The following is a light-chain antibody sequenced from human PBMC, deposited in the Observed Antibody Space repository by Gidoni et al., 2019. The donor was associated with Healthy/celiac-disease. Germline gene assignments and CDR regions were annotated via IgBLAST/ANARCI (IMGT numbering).Light chain of an antibody. V-gene: IGLV2-8*01. CDR3: SSYAGSNIV. J-gene: IGLJ1*01. CDR2: EVS. CDR1: SSDVGGYNY. Sequence: QSALTQPPSASGSPGQSVTIPCTGTSSDVGGYNYVSWYQQHPGKAPKLMIYEVSKRPSGVPDRFSGSKSGNTASLTASGLQAEDEADYYCSSYAGSNIVFGTGTKVTVL.